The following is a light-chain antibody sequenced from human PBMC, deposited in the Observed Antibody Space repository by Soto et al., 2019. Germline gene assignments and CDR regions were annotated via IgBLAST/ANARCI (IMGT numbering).Light chain of an antibody. V-gene: IGKV4-1*01. CDR2: WAS. CDR1: QTVLYSSNNKNY. CDR3: QQYYSSPLS. J-gene: IGKJ4*01. Sequence: DIVMTQSPVSLAVSLGERATINCKPSQTVLYSSNNKNYLAWYQHKPRQPPKLLIYWASTRESGVPDRFSGSGSGTDFTLTISSLQAEDVAVYYCQQYYSSPLSFGGGTRVEIK.